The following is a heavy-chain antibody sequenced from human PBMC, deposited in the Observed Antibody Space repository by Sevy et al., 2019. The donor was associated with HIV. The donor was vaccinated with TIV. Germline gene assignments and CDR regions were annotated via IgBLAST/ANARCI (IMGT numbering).Heavy chain of an antibody. CDR1: GFTFNSYS. J-gene: IGHJ4*02. Sequence: GGSLRLSCAASGFTFNSYSINWVRQAPGKGLEWVSYISGLSNYIYYADSLKGRFTISRDNAKDSVYLQMNSLRVEDTAVYDCARGENWNYAEYWGQGILVTVSS. CDR2: ISGLSNYI. D-gene: IGHD1-7*01. CDR3: ARGENWNYAEY. V-gene: IGHV3-21*01.